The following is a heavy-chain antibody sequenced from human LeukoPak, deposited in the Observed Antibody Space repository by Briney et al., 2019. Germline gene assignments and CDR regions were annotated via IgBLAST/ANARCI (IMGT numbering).Heavy chain of an antibody. CDR2: MNPSSGDT. CDR3: ARTPRNGYIEGY. D-gene: IGHD5-24*01. CDR1: GYTFTGYY. V-gene: IGHV1-8*02. J-gene: IGHJ4*02. Sequence: ASVKVSCKASGYTFTGYYMHWVRQAPGQGLEWMGWMNPSSGDTGYAQNFQGRVTMTRDTSISTAYMELSGLRSEDTAVYYCARTPRNGYIEGYWGQGTLVTVSS.